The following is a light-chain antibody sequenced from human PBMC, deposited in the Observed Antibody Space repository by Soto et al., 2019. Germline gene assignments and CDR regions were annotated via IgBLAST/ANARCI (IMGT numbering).Light chain of an antibody. V-gene: IGLV1-51*01. J-gene: IGLJ1*01. CDR3: GSWDSSVSAYV. CDR2: DDN. CDR1: SSNIGGNS. Sequence: QSVLTQPPPVSAAPGQKVTISCSGSSSNIGGNSVSWYQQLPGTAPKLLIYDDNKRPSGIPDRFSGSKSGTSATPGITGFQTGDEADYYCGSWDSSVSAYVFGSATKVTVL.